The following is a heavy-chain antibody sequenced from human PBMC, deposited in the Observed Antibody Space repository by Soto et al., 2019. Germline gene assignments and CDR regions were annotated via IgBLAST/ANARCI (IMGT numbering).Heavy chain of an antibody. CDR1: GFTFGSYA. J-gene: IGHJ4*02. V-gene: IGHV3-23*01. Sequence: EVQLLESGGGLVQPGGSLRLLCAASGFTFGSYAMSWVRQAPGKGLEWVSGISGSGGSTYYADSVKGRFTISRDNSKNTLYLQMNSLRAEDTAVYYCAKERPGSGWYYDYWGQGTLVTVSS. CDR2: ISGSGGST. CDR3: AKERPGSGWYYDY. D-gene: IGHD6-19*01.